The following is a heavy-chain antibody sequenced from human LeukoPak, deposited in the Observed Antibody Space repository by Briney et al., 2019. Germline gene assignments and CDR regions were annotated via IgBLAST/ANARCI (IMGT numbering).Heavy chain of an antibody. Sequence: SETLSLTCAVYGGSFSGYYWSWIRQPPGKGLEWIGEINHSGSTSYNPSLKSRVTISVDTSKNQFSLKLSSVTAADTAVYYCARVKARYYYGSGSFIDPWGQGTLVTVSS. J-gene: IGHJ5*02. CDR2: INHSGST. CDR3: ARVKARYYYGSGSFIDP. V-gene: IGHV4-34*01. CDR1: GGSFSGYY. D-gene: IGHD3-10*01.